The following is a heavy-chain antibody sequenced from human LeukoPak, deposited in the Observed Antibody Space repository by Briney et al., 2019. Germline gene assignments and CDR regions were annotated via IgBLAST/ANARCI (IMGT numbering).Heavy chain of an antibody. CDR2: ISSSSSYI. CDR3: AIIVVVPAAHQRDYMDV. Sequence: PGGSLRLSCAASGFTSSSYSMNWVRQAPGKGLEWVSSISSSSSYIYYADSVKGRFTISRDNAKNSLYLQMNSLRAEDTAVYYCAIIVVVPAAHQRDYMDVWGKGTTVTISS. V-gene: IGHV3-21*01. CDR1: GFTSSSYS. D-gene: IGHD2-2*01. J-gene: IGHJ6*03.